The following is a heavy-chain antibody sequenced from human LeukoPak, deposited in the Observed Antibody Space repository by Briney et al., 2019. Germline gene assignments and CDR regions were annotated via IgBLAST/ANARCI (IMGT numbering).Heavy chain of an antibody. D-gene: IGHD6-13*01. J-gene: IGHJ4*02. Sequence: SETLSLTCTVSGYSISSGYFWGWIRQPPGKGLECIGTIYHSGSTYYNPSLKSRVTISVDTSKNQFSLKLTSVTAADAAVYYCARDNQQLAFYFWGQGTLVTVSS. CDR3: ARDNQQLAFYF. CDR1: GYSISSGYF. V-gene: IGHV4-38-2*02. CDR2: IYHSGST.